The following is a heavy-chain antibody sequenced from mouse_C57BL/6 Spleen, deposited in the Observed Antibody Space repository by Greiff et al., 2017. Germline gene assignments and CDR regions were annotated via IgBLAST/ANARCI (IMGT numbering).Heavy chain of an antibody. CDR3: ARELITTDGYWYFDV. CDR1: GFTFSDYY. V-gene: IGHV5-16*01. CDR2: INYDGSST. D-gene: IGHD1-1*01. J-gene: IGHJ1*03. Sequence: EVKLVESEGGLVQPGSSMKLSCTASGFTFSDYYMAWVRQVPEKGLEWVANINYDGSSTYYLDSLKSRFIISRDNAKNILYLQMSSLKSEDTATYYCARELITTDGYWYFDVWGTGTTVTVSS.